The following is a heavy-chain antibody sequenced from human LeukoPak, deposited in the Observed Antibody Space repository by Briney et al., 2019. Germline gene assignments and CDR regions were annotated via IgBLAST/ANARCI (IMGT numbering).Heavy chain of an antibody. Sequence: ASVKVSCKASGYTFTSYAMHWVRQAPGQRLEWMGWINAGNGNTKYSQKFQGRVTITRDTSASTAYMELSSLRSEDTAVYYCARVSITGYYYYMDVWGKGTTVTVSS. V-gene: IGHV1-3*01. CDR3: ARVSITGYYYYMDV. CDR1: GYTFTSYA. J-gene: IGHJ6*03. D-gene: IGHD5-24*01. CDR2: INAGNGNT.